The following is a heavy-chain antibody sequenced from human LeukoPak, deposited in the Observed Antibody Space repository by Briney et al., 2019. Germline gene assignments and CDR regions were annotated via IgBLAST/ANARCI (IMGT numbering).Heavy chain of an antibody. CDR1: GFTFSSYW. CDR3: ATTLPGLGELSLVY. CDR2: INSDGSST. V-gene: IGHV3-74*01. J-gene: IGHJ4*02. D-gene: IGHD3-16*02. Sequence: GGSLRLSCAASGFTFSSYWMHWVRQAPGKGLVWVSRINSDGSSTTYADSVKGRFTISRDNAKNTLYLQMNSLRVEDTAVYYCATTLPGLGELSLVYWGQGTLVAVSS.